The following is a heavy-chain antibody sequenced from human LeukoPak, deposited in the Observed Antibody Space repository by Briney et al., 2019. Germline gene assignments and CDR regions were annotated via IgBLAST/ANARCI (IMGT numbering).Heavy chain of an antibody. J-gene: IGHJ4*02. Sequence: PSETLSLTCTVSGGSISSSNYWGWIRQSPGKGLEWIGSIYYSGNTYYNPSLKSRVTISIDTSKNQFSLKLSSVTAADTAVYYCAKDGSGYSYVPDYWGQGTLVTVSS. V-gene: IGHV4-39*07. CDR2: IYYSGNT. D-gene: IGHD5-18*01. CDR3: AKDGSGYSYVPDY. CDR1: GGSISSSNY.